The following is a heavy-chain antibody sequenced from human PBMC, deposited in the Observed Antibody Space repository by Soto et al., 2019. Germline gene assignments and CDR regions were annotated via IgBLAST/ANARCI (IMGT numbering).Heavy chain of an antibody. Sequence: QVQLQQWGAGLLKPSETLSLTCAVYGGSFSGYYWTWIRQPPGTGLEWFGEINHSGSTNYNPSLKSRFTISVDTSKNQFSLKLTSVTAADTAVYYCARDKITGLFDYWGQGTLVTVSS. CDR1: GGSFSGYY. CDR2: INHSGST. J-gene: IGHJ4*02. D-gene: IGHD2-8*02. V-gene: IGHV4-34*01. CDR3: ARDKITGLFDY.